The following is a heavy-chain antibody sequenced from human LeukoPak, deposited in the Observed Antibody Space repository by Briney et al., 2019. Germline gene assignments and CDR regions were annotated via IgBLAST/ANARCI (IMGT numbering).Heavy chain of an antibody. CDR3: ARGLGGGDRYYYGMDV. D-gene: IGHD2-21*02. CDR1: GGSFSGYY. Sequence: SETLSLTCAVYGGSFSGYYWSWIRQPPGKGLEWIGEINHSGSTNYNPSLKSRVTISVDTSKNQFSLKLSSVTAADTAVYYCARGLGGGDRYYYGMDVWGQGTTVTVSS. V-gene: IGHV4-34*01. J-gene: IGHJ6*02. CDR2: INHSGST.